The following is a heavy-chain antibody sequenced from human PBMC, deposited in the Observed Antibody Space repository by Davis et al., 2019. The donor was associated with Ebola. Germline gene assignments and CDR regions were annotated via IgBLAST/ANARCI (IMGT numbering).Heavy chain of an antibody. D-gene: IGHD4/OR15-4a*01. V-gene: IGHV4-59*08. J-gene: IGHJ4*02. CDR2: IYYSGGT. Sequence: MPSETLSLTCTVSGGSISPYYWSWIRQPPGKGLEWIGYIYYSGGTKYNRSLKGRVAISVDTSKNQFSLKLSSVTAADTAVYYCARSYGAAPFDYWGQGTLVTVSS. CDR1: GGSISPYY. CDR3: ARSYGAAPFDY.